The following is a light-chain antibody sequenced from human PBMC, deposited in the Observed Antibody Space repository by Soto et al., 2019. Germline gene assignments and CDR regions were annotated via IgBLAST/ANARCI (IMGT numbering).Light chain of an antibody. CDR1: QSISSY. CDR2: AAS. Sequence: DIQMTQSPSSLSASVGDRVTITCRASQSISSYLNWYQQKPGKAPKLLIYAASSLQSGVPSRFSGSGSGTDFTLTISTLQPEVFASYDCHQRYSTPNTSGQGTKLEIK. J-gene: IGKJ2*01. CDR3: HQRYSTPNT. V-gene: IGKV1-39*01.